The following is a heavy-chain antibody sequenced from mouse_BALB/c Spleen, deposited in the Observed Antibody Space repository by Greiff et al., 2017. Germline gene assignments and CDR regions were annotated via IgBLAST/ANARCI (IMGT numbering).Heavy chain of an antibody. D-gene: IGHD2-4*01. CDR3: ARGITTWAY. CDR1: GYTFTDYV. V-gene: IGHV1-77*01. Sequence: QVQLQQSGPELVKPGASVKMSCKASGYTFTDYVISWVKQRTGQGLEWIGEIYPGSGSTYYNEKFKGKATLTADKSSNTAYMQLSSLTSEDSAVYFCARGITTWAYWGQGTLVTVSA. CDR2: IYPGSGST. J-gene: IGHJ3*01.